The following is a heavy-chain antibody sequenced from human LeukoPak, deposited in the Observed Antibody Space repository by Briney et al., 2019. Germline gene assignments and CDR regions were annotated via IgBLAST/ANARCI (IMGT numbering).Heavy chain of an antibody. CDR3: ARGYTEVATIRHMVLLKYSSGWYYFDY. CDR1: GYTFTGYY. D-gene: IGHD6-19*01. CDR2: INPNSGGT. V-gene: IGHV1-2*02. J-gene: IGHJ4*02. Sequence: ASVKVSCKASGYTFTGYYMHWVRQAPGQGLEWMGWINPNSGGTNYAQKFQGRVTMTRDTSISTAYMELSRLRSEDTAVYYCARGYTEVATIRHMVLLKYSSGWYYFDYWGQGTLVTVSS.